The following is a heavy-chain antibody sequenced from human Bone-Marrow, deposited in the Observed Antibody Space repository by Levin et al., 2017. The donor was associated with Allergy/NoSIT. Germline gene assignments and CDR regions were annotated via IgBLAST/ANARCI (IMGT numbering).Heavy chain of an antibody. CDR2: INGDGKTT. V-gene: IGHV3-74*03. CDR1: GFTFSNYW. D-gene: IGHD2-15*01. Sequence: GESLKISCAASGFTFSNYWMHWVRQAPGKGLVWVSRINGDGKTTTYADSVRGRFIISRDNAKNTLYLHINSLRGEDTAVYYCTRPTRGDAFDIWGQGTRVTVSS. CDR3: TRPTRGDAFDI. J-gene: IGHJ3*02.